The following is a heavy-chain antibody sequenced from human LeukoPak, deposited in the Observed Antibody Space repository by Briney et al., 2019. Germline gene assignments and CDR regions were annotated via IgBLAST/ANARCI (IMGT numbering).Heavy chain of an antibody. V-gene: IGHV3-66*01. D-gene: IGHD6-6*01. CDR2: IYSGGST. J-gene: IGHJ4*02. CDR1: GFTVSSNY. CDR3: ARAYSSSFNFAN. Sequence: GGSLRLSCAASGFTVSSNYMSWVRQAPGKGLEWVSVIYSGGSTYYADSVKGRFTISRDNSQNTLYLQMNSRRAGNTVVYYWARAYSSSFNFANWGKGTLVTVSS.